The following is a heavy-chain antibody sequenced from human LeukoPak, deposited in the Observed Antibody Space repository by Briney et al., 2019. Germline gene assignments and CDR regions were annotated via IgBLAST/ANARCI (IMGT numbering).Heavy chain of an antibody. CDR1: GGSISSYY. D-gene: IGHD3-16*02. J-gene: IGHJ3*02. CDR3: ARIYDYVWGSYRYRAFDI. V-gene: IGHV4-59*01. CDR2: IYYSGST. Sequence: SETLSLTCTVSGGSISSYYWSWVRQPPGKGREWIGYIYYSGSTNYNPSLKSRVTISVDTSKNQFSLKLSSVTAADTAVYYCARIYDYVWGSYRYRAFDIWGQGTMVTVSS.